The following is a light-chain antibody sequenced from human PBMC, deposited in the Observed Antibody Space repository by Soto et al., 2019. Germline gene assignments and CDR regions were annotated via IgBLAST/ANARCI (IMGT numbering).Light chain of an antibody. V-gene: IGKV1-5*03. CDR3: QQYDTYST. Sequence: DIQMTQSPSTLSASVGDRVTITCRAGQYISSWLAWYQQKPGQVPQLLIYKASSLEAGVPSRFSGRGSGTEFTLTISGLQPDDFATYYCQQYDTYSTFGQGTKVEMK. CDR1: QYISSW. CDR2: KAS. J-gene: IGKJ1*01.